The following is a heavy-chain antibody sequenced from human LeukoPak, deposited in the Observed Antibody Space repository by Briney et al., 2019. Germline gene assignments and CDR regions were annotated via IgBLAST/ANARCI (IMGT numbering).Heavy chain of an antibody. J-gene: IGHJ3*02. V-gene: IGHV1-69*13. CDR3: ARLNCGGDCYSDRGTFDI. Sequence: ASVKVSCKASGGTFSSYISWVRQAPGQGLEWMGGIIPIFGTSNHAQKFQGRVTITADESTSTVYMELSSLRFEDTAVYYCARLNCGGDCYSDRGTFDIWGQGTMVTVSS. CDR1: GGTFSSY. D-gene: IGHD2-21*02. CDR2: IIPIFGTS.